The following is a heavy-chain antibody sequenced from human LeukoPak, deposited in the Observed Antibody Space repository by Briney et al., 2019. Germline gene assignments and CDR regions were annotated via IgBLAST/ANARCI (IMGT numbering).Heavy chain of an antibody. CDR2: INAGNGKT. CDR1: GYTSNNYA. CDR3: ARGSSGLNVFDV. J-gene: IGHJ3*01. D-gene: IGHD6-19*01. Sequence: ASVKVSCKTSGYTSNNYAIHWVRQAPGQRLEWMGWINAGNGKTQYSQEFQGRVTFTRDTSATTAYMELSSLRSEDMAVYYCARGSSGLNVFDVWGQGTMVTVSS. V-gene: IGHV1-3*03.